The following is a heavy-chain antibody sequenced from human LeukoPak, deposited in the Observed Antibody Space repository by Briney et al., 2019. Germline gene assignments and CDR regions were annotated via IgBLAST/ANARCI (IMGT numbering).Heavy chain of an antibody. CDR2: INPNSGGT. V-gene: IGHV1-2*02. CDR1: GCTFTGYY. Sequence: ASVKVSCKASGCTFTGYYMHWVRQAPGQGLEWMGWINPNSGGTNYAQKFQGRVTMTRDTSISTAYMELSRLRSDDTAVYYCARGTKTYYYDSSGYPDYWGQGTLVTVSS. D-gene: IGHD3-22*01. J-gene: IGHJ4*02. CDR3: ARGTKTYYYDSSGYPDY.